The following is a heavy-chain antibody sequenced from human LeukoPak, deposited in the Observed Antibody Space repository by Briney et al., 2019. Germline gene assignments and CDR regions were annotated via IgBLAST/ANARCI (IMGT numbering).Heavy chain of an antibody. V-gene: IGHV3-53*01. D-gene: IGHD2-2*01. CDR2: IYSGGST. J-gene: IGHJ4*02. CDR1: GFIVSSNY. Sequence: GGSLRFSCVASGFIVSSNYMSWVRQAPGKGLEWVSVIYSGGSTDYADSVKGRFTISRDNSKNTLYLQMNSLRAEDTAVYYCARVVPHYFDYWGQGTLVTVSS. CDR3: ARVVPHYFDY.